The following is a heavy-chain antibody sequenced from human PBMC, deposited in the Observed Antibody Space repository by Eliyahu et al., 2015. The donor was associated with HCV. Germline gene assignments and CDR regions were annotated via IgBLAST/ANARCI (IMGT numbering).Heavy chain of an antibody. Sequence: QVQLVQSGAEVKKPGASVKVSCXASGYTFTSYGISWVRQAPGQGLEWMGWISAYNGNTNYAQKLQGRVTMTTDTSTSTAYMELRSLRSDDTAVYYCARDTELGASVAAAGERSFDYWGQGTLVTVSS. D-gene: IGHD6-13*01. J-gene: IGHJ4*02. V-gene: IGHV1-18*01. CDR2: ISAYNGNT. CDR3: ARDTELGASVAAAGERSFDY. CDR1: GYTFTSYG.